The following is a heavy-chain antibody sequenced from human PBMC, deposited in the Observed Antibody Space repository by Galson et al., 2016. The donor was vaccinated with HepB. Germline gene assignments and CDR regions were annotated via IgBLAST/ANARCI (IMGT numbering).Heavy chain of an antibody. V-gene: IGHV3-74*01. D-gene: IGHD3-10*01. CDR3: ASSRPRRVRGVIITGGAVT. CDR1: GFIFSSYW. Sequence: SLRLSCAASGFIFSSYWMHWVRQAPGKGLVWVSRINSDGSSTTFADSVKGRFTISRDNAKNTLYLQMNSLRAEDTAVYYCASSRPRRVRGVIITGGAVTWGQGTLVTVSS. J-gene: IGHJ5*02. CDR2: INSDGSST.